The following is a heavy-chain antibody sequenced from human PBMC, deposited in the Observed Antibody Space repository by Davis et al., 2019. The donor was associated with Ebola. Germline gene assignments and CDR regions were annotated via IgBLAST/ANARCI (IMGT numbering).Heavy chain of an antibody. CDR1: GFTFSTYS. V-gene: IGHV3-21*04. CDR2: FSSDSDYI. D-gene: IGHD2/OR15-2a*01. J-gene: IGHJ3*02. Sequence: GGSLRLSCAASGFTFSTYSMSWVRQAPGKGLEWVSSFSSDSDYIYYADSVKGRFAMSRDNSRGTLYLQMNSLRVEDSAIYYCVKDSSNIWFDIWGQGTLITVSS. CDR3: VKDSSNIWFDI.